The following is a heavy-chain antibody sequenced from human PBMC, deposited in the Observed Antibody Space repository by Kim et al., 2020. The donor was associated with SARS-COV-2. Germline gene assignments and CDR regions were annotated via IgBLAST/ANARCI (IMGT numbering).Heavy chain of an antibody. D-gene: IGHD3-22*01. Sequence: YADSVKGRFTTSIDNSKTTLYLQMNGLRAEDTAVYYCAKGYDSSGYHGDYWGQGTLVTVSS. J-gene: IGHJ4*02. CDR3: AKGYDSSGYHGDY. V-gene: IGHV3-23*01.